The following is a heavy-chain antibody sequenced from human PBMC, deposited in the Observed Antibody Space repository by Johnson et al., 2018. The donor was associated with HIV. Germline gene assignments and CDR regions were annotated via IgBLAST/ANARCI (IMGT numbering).Heavy chain of an antibody. CDR2: IKEDGSEK. CDR1: GFTFRSNW. J-gene: IGHJ3*02. V-gene: IGHV3-7*05. Sequence: VQLVESRGGVVQPGGSLRLSCAASGFTFRSNWMNWVRQAPGKGLEWVANIKEDGSEKYYVDSVRGRFTISRDNAKNLLYLQMNSLRVEDTAVYYCARPIARGASNIWGQGTMVTVSS. D-gene: IGHD1-26*01. CDR3: ARPIARGASNI.